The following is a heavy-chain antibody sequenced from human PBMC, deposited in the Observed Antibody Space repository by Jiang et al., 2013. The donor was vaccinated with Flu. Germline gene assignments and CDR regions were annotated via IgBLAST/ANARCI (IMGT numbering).Heavy chain of an antibody. CDR3: ARIGYTPGRRHVEYFQH. J-gene: IGHJ1*01. V-gene: IGHV2-70*11. CDR2: IDWDDDK. Sequence: KPTQTLTLTCTFSGFSLSSSGVCVSWIRQPPGKALEWLARIDWDDDKYYRTSLKTRLTISKDTSKNQVVLTMTNMDPVDTGTYYCARIGYTPGRRHVEYFQHWGQGTPVTVSS. D-gene: IGHD6-13*01. CDR1: GFSLSSSGVC.